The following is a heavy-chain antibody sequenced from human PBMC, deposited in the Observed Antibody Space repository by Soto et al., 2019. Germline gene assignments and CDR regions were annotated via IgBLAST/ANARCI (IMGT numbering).Heavy chain of an antibody. CDR2: IYYSGST. V-gene: IGHV4-59*01. CDR1: GGSISSYY. CDR3: ARDSGLRGIDY. D-gene: IGHD3-10*01. J-gene: IGHJ4*02. Sequence: SATLSLTCTVSGGSISSYYWSWIRQPPGKGLEWIGYIYYSGSTNYNPSLKSRVTISVDTSKNQFSLKLSSVTAADTAVYYCARDSGLRGIDYWGQGTLVTVSS.